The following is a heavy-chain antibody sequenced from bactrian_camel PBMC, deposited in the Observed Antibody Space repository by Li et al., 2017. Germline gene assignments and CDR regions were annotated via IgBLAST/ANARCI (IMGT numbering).Heavy chain of an antibody. CDR2: ISSDGTT. CDR3: AADDPQRAYYSGCSRPDFDY. J-gene: IGHJ6*01. V-gene: IGHV3S53*01. D-gene: IGHD4*01. Sequence: HVQLVESGGGSVQAGGSLRLSCSYSGYAYSRNCMSWFRQAPGKEREGVGSISSDGTTTYADSVKGRFTISKDSAKNTPYLQMNSLKPEDTAMYYCAADDPQRAYYSGCSRPDFDYWGQGTQVTVS. CDR1: GYAYSRNC.